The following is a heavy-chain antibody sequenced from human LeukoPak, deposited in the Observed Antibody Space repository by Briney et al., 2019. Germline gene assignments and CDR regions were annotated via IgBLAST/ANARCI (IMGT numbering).Heavy chain of an antibody. J-gene: IGHJ4*02. D-gene: IGHD5-24*01. CDR2: INHSGST. V-gene: IGHV4-34*01. Sequence: SETLSLTCAVYGGSFSGYYWSWIRQPPGKGLEWIGEINHSGSTNYNPSLKSRVTIPVDTSKNQFSLKLSSVTAADTAVYYCARRRWLQFDYWGQGTLVTVSS. CDR3: ARRRWLQFDY. CDR1: GGSFSGYY.